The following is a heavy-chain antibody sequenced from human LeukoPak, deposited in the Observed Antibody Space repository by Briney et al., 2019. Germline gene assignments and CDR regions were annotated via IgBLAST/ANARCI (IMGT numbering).Heavy chain of an antibody. CDR2: ISSSSSYI. J-gene: IGHJ4*02. Sequence: PGGSLRLSCAATGFTFSSYSMNWVRQAPGKGLEWVSSISSSSSYIYYADSVKGRSTISRDNAKNSLYLQMNSLRAEDTAVYYCARVPSWVDYWGQGTLVTVSS. V-gene: IGHV3-21*01. CDR3: ARVPSWVDY. D-gene: IGHD1-26*01. CDR1: GFTFSSYS.